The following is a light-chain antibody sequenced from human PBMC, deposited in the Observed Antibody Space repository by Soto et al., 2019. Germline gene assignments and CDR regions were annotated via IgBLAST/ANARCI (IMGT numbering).Light chain of an antibody. CDR1: SSDVGGYNY. J-gene: IGLJ1*01. CDR2: EVS. Sequence: ALTQPASVSGSPGQSITISCTGTSSDVGGYNYVSWYQQHPGKAPKLLISEVSNRPSGVSNRFSGSKSGNTASLTISGLQAEDEADYYCSSYTSSXTLVFGTGTKVXV. CDR3: SSYTSSXTLV. V-gene: IGLV2-14*01.